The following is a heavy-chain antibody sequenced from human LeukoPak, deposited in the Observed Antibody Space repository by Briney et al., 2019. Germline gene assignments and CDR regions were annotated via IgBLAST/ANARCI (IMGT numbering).Heavy chain of an antibody. CDR1: GFTFSDYW. D-gene: IGHD3-16*01. J-gene: IGHJ4*02. CDR2: INTDTRGT. CDR3: ARAGAYHFDN. V-gene: IGHV3-74*01. Sequence: GGSLRLSCAASGFTFSDYWMHWVRQAPGKGLVWVSIINTDTRGTYYADSAKGRFTISRDNAKNTLYLQMNSLRAEDTAVYYCARAGAYHFDNWGQGTLVTVSS.